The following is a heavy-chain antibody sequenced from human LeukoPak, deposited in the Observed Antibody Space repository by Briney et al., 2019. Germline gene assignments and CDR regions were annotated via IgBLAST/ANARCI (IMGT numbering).Heavy chain of an antibody. CDR3: ATKGSGGYNYGYGY. CDR1: GFTVSSNH. D-gene: IGHD5-18*01. V-gene: IGHV3-66*01. Sequence: AGGSLRLSCAASGFTVSSNHMSWVRQAPGRGLEWVSVIYNGGSTYYADSVKGRFTISGDNSKNTLYLQMNSLRAEDTAVYYCATKGSGGYNYGYGYWGQGTLVTVSS. J-gene: IGHJ4*02. CDR2: IYNGGST.